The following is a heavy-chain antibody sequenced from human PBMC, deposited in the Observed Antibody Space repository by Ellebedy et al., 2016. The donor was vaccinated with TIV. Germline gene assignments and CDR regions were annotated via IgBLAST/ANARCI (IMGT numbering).Heavy chain of an antibody. V-gene: IGHV4-34*01. J-gene: IGHJ2*01. D-gene: IGHD4-23*01. Sequence: GSLRLXXAVYGGSFSGYYWSWIRQPPGKGLEWIGEINHSGSTNYNPSLKSRVTISVDTSKNQFSLKLSSVTAADTAVYYCARAVVPPEGFDLWGRGTLVTVSS. CDR2: INHSGST. CDR1: GGSFSGYY. CDR3: ARAVVPPEGFDL.